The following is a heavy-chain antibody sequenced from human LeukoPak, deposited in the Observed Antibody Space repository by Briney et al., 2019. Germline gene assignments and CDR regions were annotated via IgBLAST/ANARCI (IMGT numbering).Heavy chain of an antibody. J-gene: IGHJ3*02. V-gene: IGHV3-23*01. CDR3: ARGNSAGIAAAGPEYDAFDI. Sequence: GGSLRLSCAASGFSFSTFAMSWVRQTPGKGLEWVSAISGNGDSTYYADSVKGRLTISRDNSKNTLYLQINSLRAEDTAVYYCARGNSAGIAAAGPEYDAFDIWGQGTMVTVSS. D-gene: IGHD6-13*01. CDR1: GFSFSTFA. CDR2: ISGNGDST.